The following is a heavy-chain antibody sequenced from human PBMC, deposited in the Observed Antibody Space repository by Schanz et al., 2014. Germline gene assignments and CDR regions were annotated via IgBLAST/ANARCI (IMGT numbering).Heavy chain of an antibody. CDR2: ISPYTGNT. Sequence: QLQLVQSGAEVKKPGASVKVSCKTSGYTFSDYGITWVRQAPGQGLEWVGWISPYTGNTHYFDKMEGRVTMTTDTSTSTAYMELRRLRADDTAMYYCTAMWLYCAATACQILEGLDVWGQGTMVTVSS. J-gene: IGHJ3*01. D-gene: IGHD2-8*02. CDR3: TAMWLYCAATACQILEGLDV. CDR1: GYTFSDYG. V-gene: IGHV1-18*01.